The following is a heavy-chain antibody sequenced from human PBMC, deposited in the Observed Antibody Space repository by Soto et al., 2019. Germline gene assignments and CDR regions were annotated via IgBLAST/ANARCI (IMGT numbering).Heavy chain of an antibody. CDR2: IYTSGST. CDR3: ARGGIAAAGSNYFDY. V-gene: IGHV4-4*07. Sequence: PSETLSLTCTVSCGSISSYYWSWIRQPAGKGLEWIGRIYTSGSTNYNPSLKSRVTMSVDTSKNQFSLKLSSVTAADTAVYYCARGGIAAAGSNYFDYWGQGTLVTVSS. D-gene: IGHD6-13*01. J-gene: IGHJ4*02. CDR1: CGSISSYY.